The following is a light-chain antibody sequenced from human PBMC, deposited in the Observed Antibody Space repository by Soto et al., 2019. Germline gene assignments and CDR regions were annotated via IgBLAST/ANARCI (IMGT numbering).Light chain of an antibody. CDR1: SSDVGSYNV. Sequence: QSALTQPPSASGSPGQSVTISCTGTSSDVGSYNVVSWYQHHPGRAPKLIIYDVNERPPGVPVRFSASKSGNTASLTVSGLQAEDEADYYCCSYAGSKNWVFGGGTKLTVL. CDR2: DVN. CDR3: CSYAGSKNWV. J-gene: IGLJ3*02. V-gene: IGLV2-8*01.